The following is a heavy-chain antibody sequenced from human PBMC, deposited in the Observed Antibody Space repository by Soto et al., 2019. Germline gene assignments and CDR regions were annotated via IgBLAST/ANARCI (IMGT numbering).Heavy chain of an antibody. D-gene: IGHD1-1*01. J-gene: IGHJ6*02. CDR2: ISVYNGNT. CDR1: GYTFTSYG. Sequence: QVQLVQSGAEVKKLGASVKVSCKASGYTFTSYGISWVRQAPGQGLEWMGWISVYNGNTKYAQNLQGRVTMTTATATSTAYLELRSLRSDDTAVYYCARNWYIGNTMDAWGQGTTVTVSS. V-gene: IGHV1-18*01. CDR3: ARNWYIGNTMDA.